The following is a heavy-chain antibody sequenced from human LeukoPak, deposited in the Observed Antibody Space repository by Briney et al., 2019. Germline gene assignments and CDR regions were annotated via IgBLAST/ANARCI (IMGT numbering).Heavy chain of an antibody. J-gene: IGHJ4*02. CDR1: GFTFSSYW. D-gene: IGHD6-19*01. V-gene: IGHV3-7*01. CDR3: ARDRGHSSGWSRDYFDY. CDR2: INQDGSDK. Sequence: GGSLRLSCAASGFTFSSYWMSWVRQAPGKGLEWVANINQDGSDKYYVDSVNGRFTTYKNNTKDSLYMQMNSLRAEDTAVYYCARDRGHSSGWSRDYFDYWGQGTLVTVSS.